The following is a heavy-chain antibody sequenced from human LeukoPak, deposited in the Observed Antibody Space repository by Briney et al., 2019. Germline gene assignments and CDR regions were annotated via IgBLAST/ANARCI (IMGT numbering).Heavy chain of an antibody. D-gene: IGHD3-10*01. CDR3: ARRLGLGFGEYSNNWFDP. J-gene: IGHJ5*02. CDR2: VREDGAEK. Sequence: PGGSLRLSCTASGFIFNKYWMSWVRQAPGKGLEWVATVREDGAEKYYVDSVKGRITISRDNAKNSLYLQINSPRVEDTAVYYCARRLGLGFGEYSNNWFDPWGQGTLVTVSS. V-gene: IGHV3-7*01. CDR1: GFIFNKYW.